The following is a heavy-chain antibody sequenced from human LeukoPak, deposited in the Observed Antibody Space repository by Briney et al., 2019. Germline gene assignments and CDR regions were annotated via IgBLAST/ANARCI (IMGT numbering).Heavy chain of an antibody. J-gene: IGHJ6*02. CDR2: IYYSGST. CDR3: ARDNKGMDV. D-gene: IGHD1/OR15-1a*01. CDR1: GGSISSYY. Sequence: PSETLSLTCTVSGGSISSYYWSWIRQPPGKGLEWVGYIYYSGSTNYNPYLKSRVTISVDTSKNQFSLKLSSVTAADTAVDYCARDNKGMDVWGQGTTVTVSS. V-gene: IGHV4-59*01.